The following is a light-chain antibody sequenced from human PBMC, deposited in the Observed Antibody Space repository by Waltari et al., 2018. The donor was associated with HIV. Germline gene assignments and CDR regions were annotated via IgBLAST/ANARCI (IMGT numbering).Light chain of an antibody. CDR1: SSDVGGYHF. V-gene: IGLV2-14*03. CDR3: SSYTSSSTQV. Sequence: QSALTQPASVSGSPGQSLTIPCPGTSSDVGGYHFVSWYQQHPGKAPKLMIYEVSNRPSGVSNRFSGSKSGNTASLTISGLQAEDEADYYCSSYTSSSTQVFGGGTKVTVL. J-gene: IGLJ3*02. CDR2: EVS.